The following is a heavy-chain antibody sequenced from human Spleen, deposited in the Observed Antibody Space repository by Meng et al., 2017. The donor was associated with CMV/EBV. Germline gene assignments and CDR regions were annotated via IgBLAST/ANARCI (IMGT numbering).Heavy chain of an antibody. Sequence: QVQLVESGGGVVQPGRSLRLSCAASGFTFSSYAMHWVRQAPGKGLEWVAVISYDGSNKYYADSVKGRFTISRDNSKNTLYLQMNSLRAEDTAVYYCAREGAAGSLDYWGQGTLVTVSS. CDR1: GFTFSSYA. V-gene: IGHV3-30-3*01. CDR2: ISYDGSNK. J-gene: IGHJ4*02. CDR3: AREGAAGSLDY. D-gene: IGHD6-13*01.